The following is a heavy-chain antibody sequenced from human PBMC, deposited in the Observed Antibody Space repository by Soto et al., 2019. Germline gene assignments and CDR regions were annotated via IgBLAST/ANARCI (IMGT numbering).Heavy chain of an antibody. V-gene: IGHV4-4*01. D-gene: IGHD3-16*01. J-gene: IGHJ4*02. Sequence: XATLSLTCAVSGGSISSRDWWTWFRQAPGKGLEWIGKIYHGGGTNYSPSLKSRVTISIDKSKNHFSLKLSSVTAADTAVYFCANGNVDSMLESWGRGTLVTVSS. CDR3: ANGNVDSMLES. CDR2: IYHGGGT. CDR1: GGSISSRDW.